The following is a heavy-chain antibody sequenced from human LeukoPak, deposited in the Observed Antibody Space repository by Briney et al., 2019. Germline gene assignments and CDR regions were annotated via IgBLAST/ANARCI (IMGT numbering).Heavy chain of an antibody. J-gene: IGHJ5*02. Sequence: SVKVSCKASGGTFSSYAISWVRQAPGQGLEWMGGIVPIFGTANYAQKFQGRVTITTDESTSTAYMELSSLRSEDTAVYYCAIYYGDYRSWFDPWGQGTLVTVSS. CDR3: AIYYGDYRSWFDP. CDR2: IVPIFGTA. CDR1: GGTFSSYA. V-gene: IGHV1-69*05. D-gene: IGHD4-17*01.